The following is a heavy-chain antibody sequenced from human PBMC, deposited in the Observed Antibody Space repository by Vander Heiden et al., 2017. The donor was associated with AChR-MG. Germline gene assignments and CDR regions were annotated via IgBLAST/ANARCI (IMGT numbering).Heavy chain of an antibody. D-gene: IGHD1-20*01. J-gene: IGHJ4*02. V-gene: IGHV3-11*06. CDR2: IDSINSYT. Sequence: QVQLVESGGGLVTPGRSLRLPCAASGFTLSDYNMSWSRQAPGKGLEWVSYIDSINSYTNYADSVKGRFTISRDNAKNSLYLQMNRLRAEDTAVYYCARDLYNWNDGYFDSWGQGTLVTVSS. CDR3: ARDLYNWNDGYFDS. CDR1: GFTLSDYN.